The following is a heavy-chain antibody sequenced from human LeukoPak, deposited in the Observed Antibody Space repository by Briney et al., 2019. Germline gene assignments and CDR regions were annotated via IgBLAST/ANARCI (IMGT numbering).Heavy chain of an antibody. CDR3: AKDKYNFWSGSNYYYMDV. CDR1: GFTFTDYY. D-gene: IGHD3-3*01. J-gene: IGHJ6*03. Sequence: GGSLRLSCAASGFTFTDYYMSWIRQAPGKGLEWVSYITNSGTTIYYADSVKGRFTISRDNSKNTLYLQMNSLRAEDTAVYYCAKDKYNFWSGSNYYYMDVWGKGTTVTVSS. V-gene: IGHV3-11*01. CDR2: ITNSGTTI.